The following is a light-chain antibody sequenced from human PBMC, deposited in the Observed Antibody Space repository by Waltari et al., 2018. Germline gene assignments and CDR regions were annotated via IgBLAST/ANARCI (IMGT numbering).Light chain of an antibody. Sequence: QSALTQPASVSGSHGQSITISCTGTRSDVGGYKYVSWYQQHPGKAPKLIIYDVSNRPSGVSNRFSGSKSGNTASLTISGLQAEDEADYYCSSYTSSSTLVVFGGGTKLTVL. CDR3: SSYTSSSTLVV. V-gene: IGLV2-14*03. CDR2: DVS. J-gene: IGLJ2*01. CDR1: RSDVGGYKY.